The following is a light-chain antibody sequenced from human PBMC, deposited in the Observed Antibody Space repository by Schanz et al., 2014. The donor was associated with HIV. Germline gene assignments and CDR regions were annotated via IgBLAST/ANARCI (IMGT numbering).Light chain of an antibody. V-gene: IGLV2-14*01. CDR3: CSYTTTSTYV. CDR1: SDNIGGYAY. Sequence: QSALTQPASVSGSPGQSITISCSGTSDNIGGYAYVSWYQQHPGKAPKLMIYEVSNRPSGVSSRFSGSKSGNTASLTISGLQAEDEADYYCCSYTTTSTYVFGAGTKLTVL. J-gene: IGLJ1*01. CDR2: EVS.